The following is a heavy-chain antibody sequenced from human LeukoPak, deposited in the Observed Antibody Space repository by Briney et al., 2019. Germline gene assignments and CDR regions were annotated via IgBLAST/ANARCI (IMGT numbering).Heavy chain of an antibody. CDR2: ISYDGSNK. D-gene: IGHD2/OR15-2a*01. CDR1: GFTFSSYA. CDR3: ARVFDASLRRDAFDI. Sequence: GGSLRLSCAASGFTFSSYAMHWVRQAPGKALEWVALISYDGSNKYYADSVKGRFTISRDNSKNTLYLQMNSLRADDTAVYYCARVFDASLRRDAFDIWGQGTMVTVSS. J-gene: IGHJ3*02. V-gene: IGHV3-30-3*01.